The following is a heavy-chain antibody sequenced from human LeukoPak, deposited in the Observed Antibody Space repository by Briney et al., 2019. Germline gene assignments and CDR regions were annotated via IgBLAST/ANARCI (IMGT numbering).Heavy chain of an antibody. CDR2: TYYRSKWYN. V-gene: IGHV6-1*01. CDR3: ARDGREQYYYGSGSYYLHYYYGMDV. J-gene: IGHJ6*02. CDR1: GDSVSSNSAA. Sequence: SQTLSLTCAISGDSVSSNSAAWNWIRQSPSRGLEWLGRTYYRSKWYNDYAVSVKSRITINPGTSKNQFSLQLNSVTPEDTAVYYCARDGREQYYYGSGSYYLHYYYGMDVWGQGTTVTVSS. D-gene: IGHD3-10*01.